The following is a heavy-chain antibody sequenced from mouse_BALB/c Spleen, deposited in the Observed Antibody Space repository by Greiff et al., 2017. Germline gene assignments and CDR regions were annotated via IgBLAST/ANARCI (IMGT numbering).Heavy chain of an antibody. CDR2: INPNNGGT. CDR3: ARWLPMDYYAMDY. Sequence: VQLKQSGPELVKPGASVKIPCKASGYTFTDYNMDWVKQSHGKSLEWIGDINPNNGGTIYNQKFKGKATLTVDKSSSTAYMELRSLTSEDTAVYYCARWLPMDYYAMDYWGQGTSVTVSS. V-gene: IGHV1-18*01. CDR1: GYTFTDYN. D-gene: IGHD1-2*01. J-gene: IGHJ4*01.